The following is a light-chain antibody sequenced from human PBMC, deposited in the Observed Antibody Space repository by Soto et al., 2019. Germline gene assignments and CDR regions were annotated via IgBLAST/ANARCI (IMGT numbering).Light chain of an antibody. V-gene: IGKV3-20*01. CDR2: DAS. Sequence: EIVLTQSPGTLSLSPGERATLSYRASQSVSSSYLAWYQHKPGQAPRLLIYDASSRATGIPDRFSGSGSGTDFTLTISRLEPEDFAVYYCQQYGSSPLYTFGQGTKLEIK. J-gene: IGKJ2*01. CDR3: QQYGSSPLYT. CDR1: QSVSSSY.